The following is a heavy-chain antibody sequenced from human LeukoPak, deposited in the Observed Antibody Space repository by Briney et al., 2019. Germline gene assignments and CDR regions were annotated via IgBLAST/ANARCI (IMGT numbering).Heavy chain of an antibody. J-gene: IGHJ5*02. CDR1: GGSISSYY. CDR2: IYYSGST. CDR3: ARAPSAVLLWFGELLTYNWFDP. D-gene: IGHD3-10*01. Sequence: PSETLSLTCTVSGGSISSYYWSWIRQPPGKGLEWIGYIYYSGSTNYNPSLKSRVTISVDTSKNQFSLKLSSVTAAGTAVYYCARAPSAVLLWFGELLTYNWFDPWGQGTLVTVSS. V-gene: IGHV4-59*01.